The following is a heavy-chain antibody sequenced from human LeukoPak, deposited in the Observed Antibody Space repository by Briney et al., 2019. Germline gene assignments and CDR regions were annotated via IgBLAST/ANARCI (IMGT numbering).Heavy chain of an antibody. Sequence: GGSLRLSCAASGFTFSNYGMSWVRQAPGKGLEWVSAISGSGGSTYYADSVKGRFTISRDNSKNTLYLQMNSLRAEDTAVYYCAKGYCSSTSCPPDYWGQGTLVTVSS. J-gene: IGHJ4*02. CDR1: GFTFSNYG. D-gene: IGHD2-2*01. V-gene: IGHV3-23*01. CDR3: AKGYCSSTSCPPDY. CDR2: ISGSGGST.